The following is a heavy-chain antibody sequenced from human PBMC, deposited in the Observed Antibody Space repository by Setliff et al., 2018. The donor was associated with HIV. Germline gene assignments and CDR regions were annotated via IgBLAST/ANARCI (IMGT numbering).Heavy chain of an antibody. J-gene: IGHJ5*02. CDR3: ARDLGPRGGSYRMPINWFDP. Sequence: ASVKVSCKASGYTFTGYYMHWVRQAPGQGLEWMGWINPNSGGTNYAQKFQGRVTMTRDTSISTAYMELSRLRSDDTAVYYCARDLGPRGGSYRMPINWFDPWGQGTLVTVSS. CDR1: GYTFTGYY. D-gene: IGHD1-26*01. V-gene: IGHV1-2*02. CDR2: INPNSGGT.